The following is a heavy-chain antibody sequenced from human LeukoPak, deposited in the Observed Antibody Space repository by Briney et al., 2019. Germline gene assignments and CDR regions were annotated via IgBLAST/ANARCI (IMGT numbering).Heavy chain of an antibody. Sequence: GSLRLSCAASGFTFSSYAMSWVRQAPGKGLEWVSAISGSGGSTYYADSVKGRFTISRDNSKNTLYLQMNSLRAEDTAVYYCAKDRLLWFGEPLFDYWGQGTLVTVSS. V-gene: IGHV3-23*01. CDR2: ISGSGGST. CDR1: GFTFSSYA. CDR3: AKDRLLWFGEPLFDY. D-gene: IGHD3-10*01. J-gene: IGHJ4*02.